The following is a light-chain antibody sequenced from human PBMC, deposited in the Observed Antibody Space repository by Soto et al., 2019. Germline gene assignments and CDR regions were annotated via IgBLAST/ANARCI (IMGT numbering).Light chain of an antibody. J-gene: IGKJ4*01. CDR2: DAS. CDR1: KSISSW. Sequence: DIEMTQSPSTLSASLGDRVTITCRASKSISSWLAWYQQKPEKAPKLLISDASSLQTGVPSRFSGSGSGTEFTLTISSLQPDDFATYYCQQYNSYSTLTFGGGTKVDIK. V-gene: IGKV1-5*01. CDR3: QQYNSYSTLT.